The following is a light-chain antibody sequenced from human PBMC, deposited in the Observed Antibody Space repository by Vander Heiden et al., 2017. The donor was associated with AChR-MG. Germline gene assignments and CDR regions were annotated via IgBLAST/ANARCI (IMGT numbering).Light chain of an antibody. CDR2: GNS. CDR1: SSNIGAGYD. CDR3: QSYDSSLSVEV. V-gene: IGLV1-40*01. Sequence: QSVLTQPPSVSGAPGQRVTIPCTGSSSNIGAGYDVHWYQQVPGKAPKLLIYGNSNRPSGVPDRFSGSKSGTSASLAITGLQAEDEADYYCQSYDSSLSVEVFGGGTKLTVL. J-gene: IGLJ2*01.